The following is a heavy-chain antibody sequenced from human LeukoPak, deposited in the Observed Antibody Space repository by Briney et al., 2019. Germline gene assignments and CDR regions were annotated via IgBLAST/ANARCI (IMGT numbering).Heavy chain of an antibody. V-gene: IGHV3-74*01. CDR3: ARNPRTDFAS. CDR1: GFTFSSPW. CDR2: MDGDGNNI. J-gene: IGHJ4*02. Sequence: GGSLRLSCAASGFTFSSPWMHWVRQAPGKGLVWVSRMDGDGNNIDYADSVKGRFIISRDNAKNTLYLQMYSLRAEDTAVYYCARNPRTDFASWGQGTLVTVSS. D-gene: IGHD4-17*01.